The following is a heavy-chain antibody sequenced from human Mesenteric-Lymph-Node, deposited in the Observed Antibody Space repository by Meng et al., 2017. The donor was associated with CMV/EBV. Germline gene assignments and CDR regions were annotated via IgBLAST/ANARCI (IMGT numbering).Heavy chain of an antibody. Sequence: TFSRYAMHWVRQTPGKGLELVSLIYAGGGGAYYADSVKGRFTISRDDSENTLSLQMNSLRDEDTAVYYCASTGRYCSSTGCFRGALGYWGQGTLVTVSS. CDR3: ASTGRYCSSTGCFRGALGY. CDR2: IYAGGGGA. CDR1: TFSRYA. J-gene: IGHJ4*02. D-gene: IGHD2-2*01. V-gene: IGHV3-23*03.